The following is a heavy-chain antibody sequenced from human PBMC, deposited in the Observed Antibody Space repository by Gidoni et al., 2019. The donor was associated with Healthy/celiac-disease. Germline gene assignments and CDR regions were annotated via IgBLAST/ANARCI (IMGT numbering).Heavy chain of an antibody. CDR2: IKSKTDGGTT. CDR3: TTGGYCSGGSCYGNYYYGMDV. J-gene: IGHJ6*02. D-gene: IGHD2-15*01. Sequence: EVQLVESGGGLVKPGGSLRLSCAASGFTFSNAWMNWVSQAPGKGLEWVGRIKSKTDGGTTDYAAPVKGRFTISRDDSKNTLYLQMNSLKTEDTAVYYCTTGGYCSGGSCYGNYYYGMDVWGQGTTVTVSS. V-gene: IGHV3-15*07. CDR1: GFTFSNAW.